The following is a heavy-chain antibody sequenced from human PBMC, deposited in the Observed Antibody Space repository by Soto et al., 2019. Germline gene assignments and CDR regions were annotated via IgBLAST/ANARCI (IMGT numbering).Heavy chain of an antibody. D-gene: IGHD6-19*01. CDR2: INSDGSIT. Sequence: EVQLVESGGGLVQPGGSLRLSCAASGFTFSNHWMHWVRQAPGKGLVWVSGINSDGSITRYADSVKGRFTISRDNAKNTLYLQMNSLRAEDTAVYYCARAECLVRRYFDYWGQGTLVAVSS. J-gene: IGHJ4*02. V-gene: IGHV3-74*01. CDR3: ARAECLVRRYFDY. CDR1: GFTFSNHW.